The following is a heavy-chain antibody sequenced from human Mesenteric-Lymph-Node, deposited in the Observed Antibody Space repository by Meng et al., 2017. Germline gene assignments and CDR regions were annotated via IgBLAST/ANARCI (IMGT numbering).Heavy chain of an antibody. V-gene: IGHV1-69*05. D-gene: IGHD2-15*01. J-gene: IGHJ5*02. Sequence: SVKVSCKASGGTFSSYVISWVRQAPGQGLEWMGGIIPIFGTANYAQKFQGRVTITTDESMSTAYMELSSLRSEDPAVYYCARGPYCSSGSCPGLSRFDPWGQGTLVTVSS. CDR1: GGTFSSYV. CDR2: IIPIFGTA. CDR3: ARGPYCSSGSCPGLSRFDP.